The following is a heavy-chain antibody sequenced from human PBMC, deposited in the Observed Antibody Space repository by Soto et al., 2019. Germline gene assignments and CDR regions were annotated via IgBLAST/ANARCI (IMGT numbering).Heavy chain of an antibody. Sequence: QVQLQESGPGLVKPSETLSLTCTVSGGSISRYYWSWIRQPPGKGLEWIGYIYYSGSTNYNPSLQSRVTMSVDTSKNQFSLKVSSVTAADTAVYYCARAGWSSSWYFDYWGQGALVTVSS. J-gene: IGHJ4*02. V-gene: IGHV4-59*01. CDR1: GGSISRYY. CDR2: IYYSGST. D-gene: IGHD6-13*01. CDR3: ARAGWSSSWYFDY.